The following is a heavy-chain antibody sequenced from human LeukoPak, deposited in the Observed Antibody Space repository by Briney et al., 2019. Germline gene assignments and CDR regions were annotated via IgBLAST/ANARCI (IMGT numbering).Heavy chain of an antibody. D-gene: IGHD1-26*01. CDR3: ARDSGSGNNDY. Sequence: ASVKVSCKASGYTFTRFGISWVRQAPGQRLEWMGWISAGNGNTKYSQNFQGRVTFISNTSATTAFMELSSLRSEDAAVYYCARDSGSGNNDYWGQGTLVTVSS. J-gene: IGHJ4*02. CDR2: ISAGNGNT. V-gene: IGHV1-3*01. CDR1: GYTFTRFG.